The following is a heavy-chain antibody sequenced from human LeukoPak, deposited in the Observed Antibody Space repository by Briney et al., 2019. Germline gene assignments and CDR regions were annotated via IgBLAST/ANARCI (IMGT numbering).Heavy chain of an antibody. J-gene: IGHJ5*02. Sequence: SETLSLTCTVSGGSISPYYWSWIRQPPGKGLEWIAYIFYNGNTNYNPSLKSRVTISLDTSKKEFSLKVSSVTAADTAVYYCARVIGKQQLVHWFDPWGQGTLVTVSS. CDR1: GGSISPYY. CDR3: ARVIGKQQLVHWFDP. CDR2: IFYNGNT. D-gene: IGHD6-13*01. V-gene: IGHV4-59*01.